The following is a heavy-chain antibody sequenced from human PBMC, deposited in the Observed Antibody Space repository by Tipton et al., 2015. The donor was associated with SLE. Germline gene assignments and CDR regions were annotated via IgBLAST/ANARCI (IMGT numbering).Heavy chain of an antibody. CDR2: INHSGST. J-gene: IGHJ6*03. V-gene: IGHV4-34*01. CDR1: GGSFSGYY. Sequence: LRLSCAVYGGSFSGYYWSWIRQPPGKGLEWIGDINHSGSTNYNPSLKSRVTISVDTSKNQFSLRLSSVTAADTAVYYCARVPGLERSYYYNYYMDVWGKGTTVTVSS. CDR3: ARVPGLERSYYYNYYMDV. D-gene: IGHD1-1*01.